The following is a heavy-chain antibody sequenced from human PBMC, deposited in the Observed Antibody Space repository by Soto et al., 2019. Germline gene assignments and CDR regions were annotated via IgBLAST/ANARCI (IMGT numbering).Heavy chain of an antibody. Sequence: EVPLVESGGGLVKPGGSLRLSCAASGFTFSSYSMNWVRQAPGKGLEWVSSISSSSSYIYYADSVKGRFTISRDNAKNSLYLQMNSLRAEDTAVYYCAREMGVVGAPGYWGQGTLVTVSS. CDR3: AREMGVVGAPGY. CDR1: GFTFSSYS. J-gene: IGHJ4*02. V-gene: IGHV3-21*01. D-gene: IGHD1-26*01. CDR2: ISSSSSYI.